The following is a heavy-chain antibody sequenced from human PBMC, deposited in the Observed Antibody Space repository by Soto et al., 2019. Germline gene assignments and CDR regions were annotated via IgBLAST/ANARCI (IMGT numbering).Heavy chain of an antibody. CDR2: ISYDGSNK. Sequence: GGSLRLSCAASGFTFSSYGMHWVRQAPGKGLEWVAVISYDGSNKYYADSVKGRFTISRDNSKNTLYLQMNSLRAEDTAVYYCAKDPSMVAFDIWGQGTMVTVSS. D-gene: IGHD3-10*01. CDR1: GFTFSSYG. J-gene: IGHJ3*02. V-gene: IGHV3-30*18. CDR3: AKDPSMVAFDI.